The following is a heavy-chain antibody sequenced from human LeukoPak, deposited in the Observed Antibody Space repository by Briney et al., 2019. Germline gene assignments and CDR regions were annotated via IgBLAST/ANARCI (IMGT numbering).Heavy chain of an antibody. Sequence: PGGSLRLSCAASGFTFSSYAMSWVRQAPGKGLEWVSGIDGSGGTYYADSVKGRVTISRDNAKNTLYLQMNGLRADDTAVYYCAKEQNIRGVIIMVDSWGQGTLVTVSS. CDR1: GFTFSSYA. V-gene: IGHV3-23*01. CDR3: AKEQNIRGVIIMVDS. D-gene: IGHD3-10*01. CDR2: IDGSGGT. J-gene: IGHJ4*02.